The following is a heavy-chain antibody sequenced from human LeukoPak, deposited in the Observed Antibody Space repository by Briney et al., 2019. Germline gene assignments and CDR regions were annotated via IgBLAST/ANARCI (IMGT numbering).Heavy chain of an antibody. CDR3: AKLRYSSSWRPDAFDI. J-gene: IGHJ3*02. Sequence: PGGSLRLSCAASGFTFSNAWMTWVRQAPGKGLEWVGRIKSKTDGGTTYYAAPVKGRFTISRDDSKNTLYLHMNSLKPEDTAVYYCAKLRYSSSWRPDAFDIWGQGTMVTVSS. CDR1: GFTFSNAW. V-gene: IGHV3-15*01. D-gene: IGHD6-13*01. CDR2: IKSKTDGGTT.